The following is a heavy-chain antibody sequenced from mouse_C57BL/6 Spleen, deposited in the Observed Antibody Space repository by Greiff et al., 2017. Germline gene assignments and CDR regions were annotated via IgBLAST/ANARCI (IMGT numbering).Heavy chain of an antibody. Sequence: EVKLMEPGDGLVKPGGSLKLSCAASGFTFSSYAMSWVRQTPEKRLEWVAYISSGGDYIYYADTVKGRFTISRDNARNTLYLQMSSLKSEDTAMYYCTGDDGYYLFAYWGQGTLVTVSA. D-gene: IGHD2-3*01. J-gene: IGHJ3*01. V-gene: IGHV5-9-1*02. CDR1: GFTFSSYA. CDR3: TGDDGYYLFAY. CDR2: ISSGGDYI.